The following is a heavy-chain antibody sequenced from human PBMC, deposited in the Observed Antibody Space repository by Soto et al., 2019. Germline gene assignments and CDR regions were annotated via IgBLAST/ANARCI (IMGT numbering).Heavy chain of an antibody. V-gene: IGHV4-39*01. CDR3: AYGDIVVVPAAMGSGCYYYYGMDV. CDR1: GGTISSSSYY. D-gene: IGHD2-2*01. J-gene: IGHJ6*02. CDR2: IYYSGST. Sequence: SETLSLTCTVSGGTISSSSYYWGWKRQPPGKGLEWIGSIYYSGSTYYNPSLKSRVTISVDTSKNQFSLKLSSVTAADTAVYYCAYGDIVVVPAAMGSGCYYYYGMDVWGQGTTVTVSS.